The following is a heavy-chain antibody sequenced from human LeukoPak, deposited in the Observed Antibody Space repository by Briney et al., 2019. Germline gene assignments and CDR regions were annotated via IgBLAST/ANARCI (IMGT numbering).Heavy chain of an antibody. D-gene: IGHD6-19*01. Sequence: ASVKVSCKVSGYTLTELSMHWVRQAPGKGLEWMGGFDPEDGETIYAQKFQGRVTMTEDTSTDTAYMELSSLRSEDTAVYYCATDPIFDIAVAGTATDYWGQGTLVTVSS. CDR1: GYTLTELS. CDR2: FDPEDGET. V-gene: IGHV1-24*01. J-gene: IGHJ4*02. CDR3: ATDPIFDIAVAGTATDY.